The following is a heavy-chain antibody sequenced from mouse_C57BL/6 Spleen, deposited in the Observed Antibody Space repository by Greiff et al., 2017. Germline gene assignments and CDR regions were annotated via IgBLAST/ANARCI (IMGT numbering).Heavy chain of an antibody. CDR3: AKDGGNYESYFDY. J-gene: IGHJ2*01. CDR1: GFTFSSYA. D-gene: IGHD2-1*01. Sequence: EVQLVESGGGLVKPGGSLKLSCAASGFTFSSYAMSWVRQTPEKRLEWVATISDGGSYTYYPDNVKGRFTISRDNAKNNLYLQMSHLKSEDTAVYYCAKDGGNYESYFDYWGQGTTLTVSS. V-gene: IGHV5-4*01. CDR2: ISDGGSYT.